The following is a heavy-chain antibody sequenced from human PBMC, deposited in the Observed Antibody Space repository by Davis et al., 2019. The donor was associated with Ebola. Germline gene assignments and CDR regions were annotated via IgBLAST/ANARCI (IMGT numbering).Heavy chain of an antibody. Sequence: SETLSLTCAVYGGSFSGYYWSWIRQPPGKGLEWIGEINHSGSTNYNPSLKSRVTTSVDTSKNQFSLKLSSVTAADTAVYYCARVILWFGELSIDPWGQGTLVTVSS. J-gene: IGHJ5*02. CDR3: ARVILWFGELSIDP. D-gene: IGHD3-10*01. CDR1: GGSFSGYY. CDR2: INHSGST. V-gene: IGHV4-34*01.